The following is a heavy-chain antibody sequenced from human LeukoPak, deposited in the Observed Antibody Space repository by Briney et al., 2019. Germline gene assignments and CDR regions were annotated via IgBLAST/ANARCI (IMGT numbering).Heavy chain of an antibody. V-gene: IGHV3-7*01. CDR1: EFTFTNFW. CDR3: ARDTPYDNGMDV. CDR2: TNRDGSEK. D-gene: IGHD3-22*01. J-gene: IGHJ6*02. Sequence: GGSLRLSCAASEFTFTNFWMSWVRQAPGKGLEWVANTNRDGSEKYYVDSVKGRVTISRDNAMNFLYLQLNSLRVDDTAVYYCARDTPYDNGMDVWGQGTTVTVSS.